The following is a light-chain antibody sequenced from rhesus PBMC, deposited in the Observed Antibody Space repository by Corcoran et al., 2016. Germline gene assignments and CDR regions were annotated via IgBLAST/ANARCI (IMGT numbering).Light chain of an antibody. CDR3: QQYNSLPFT. CDR1: QGIKSY. CDR2: STN. V-gene: IGKV1-32*01. Sequence: DIQMTQSPSSLSASLGDRVTITCRASQGIKSYLNWYQQKPGKAPKPLIYSTNRLENGVPSTFSGSGSGTEVTLIISSLKPEDFATSDYQQYNSLPFTFGPGTKLDIK. J-gene: IGKJ3*01.